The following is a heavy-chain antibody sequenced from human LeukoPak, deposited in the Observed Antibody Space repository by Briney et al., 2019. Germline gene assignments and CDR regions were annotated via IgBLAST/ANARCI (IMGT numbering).Heavy chain of an antibody. V-gene: IGHV4-34*01. CDR3: ARDIWGGST. Sequence: SETLSLTCAVYGGSFSGYYWSWIRQPPGKGLEWIGEINHSGSTHYNPSLKSRVTMSVDTSKNQFSLNLNSVTAADTAVYYCARDIWGGSTWGQGTLVTVSS. J-gene: IGHJ5*02. CDR2: INHSGST. CDR1: GGSFSGYY. D-gene: IGHD3-16*01.